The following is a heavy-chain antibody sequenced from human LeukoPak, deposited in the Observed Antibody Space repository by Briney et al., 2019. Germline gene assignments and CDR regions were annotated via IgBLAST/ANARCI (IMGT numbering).Heavy chain of an antibody. D-gene: IGHD5-12*01. Sequence: GGSLRLSCAASGFTINIYAMTWVRQAPGKGLEWVSTVSGSGFTTYYADSVKGRFTISRDNSKNTLYLQMNSLRAEDTAIYYCAKVCGYSGYGNDAFDIWGQGTMVTVSS. V-gene: IGHV3-23*01. CDR2: VSGSGFTT. CDR3: AKVCGYSGYGNDAFDI. CDR1: GFTINIYA. J-gene: IGHJ3*02.